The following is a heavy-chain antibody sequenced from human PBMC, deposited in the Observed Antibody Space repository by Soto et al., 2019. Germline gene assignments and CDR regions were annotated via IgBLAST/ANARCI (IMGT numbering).Heavy chain of an antibody. CDR1: GFTFRSFT. CDR3: ARQVEDGYRYGYVY. J-gene: IGHJ4*01. V-gene: IGHV3-21*04. D-gene: IGHD5-18*01. Sequence: PGGSLRLSCAASGFTFRSFTMNWVRQAPGKGLEWVSTISSNSAYIYYTDALRGRFTISRDNAKNSLHLQMSTLKAADTAIYYCARQVEDGYRYGYVYWGHGTPVTVSS. CDR2: ISSNSAYI.